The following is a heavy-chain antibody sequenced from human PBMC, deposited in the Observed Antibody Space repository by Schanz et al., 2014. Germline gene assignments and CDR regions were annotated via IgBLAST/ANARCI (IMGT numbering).Heavy chain of an antibody. CDR3: VCSAAGGVWGRLGTA. D-gene: IGHD6-13*01. Sequence: EVQLVESGGGLVQPGGSLRLSCAASGFTVSSNYMSWVRQAPGKGLEWVSSISSSSSYIYYADSVKGRFTISRDNSKNTLDYPLSLPTLADLSKRCPVCSAAGGVWGRLGTAWGQGILVTVSS. CDR2: ISSSSSYI. CDR1: GFTVSSNY. V-gene: IGHV3-21*01. J-gene: IGHJ5*02.